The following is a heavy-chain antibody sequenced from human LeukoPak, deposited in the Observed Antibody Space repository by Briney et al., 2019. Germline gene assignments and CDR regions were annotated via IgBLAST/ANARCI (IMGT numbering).Heavy chain of an antibody. V-gene: IGHV4-34*01. CDR3: ARHIPHYYGSGSPFDP. CDR2: INHSGST. J-gene: IGHJ5*02. Sequence: SETLSLTCAVYGGSFSGYYWSWIRQPPGKGLEWIGEINHSGSTNYNPSLKSRVTISVDTSKNQFSLKLSSVTAADTAVYYCARHIPHYYGSGSPFDPWAREPWSPSPQ. CDR1: GGSFSGYY. D-gene: IGHD3-10*01.